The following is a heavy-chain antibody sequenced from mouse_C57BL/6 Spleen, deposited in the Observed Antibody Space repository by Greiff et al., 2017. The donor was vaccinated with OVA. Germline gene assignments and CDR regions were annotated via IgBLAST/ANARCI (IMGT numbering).Heavy chain of an antibody. Sequence: QVQLQQSGAELVRPGASVTLSCKASGYTFTDYEMHWVKQTPVHGLEWIGAIDPETGGTAYNQKFKGKAILTADKSSSTAYMELRSLTSEDSAVYYCTRRGTLNYGGYYFDYWGQGTTLTVSS. D-gene: IGHD1-1*01. V-gene: IGHV1-15*01. CDR3: TRRGTLNYGGYYFDY. CDR1: GYTFTDYE. CDR2: IDPETGGT. J-gene: IGHJ2*01.